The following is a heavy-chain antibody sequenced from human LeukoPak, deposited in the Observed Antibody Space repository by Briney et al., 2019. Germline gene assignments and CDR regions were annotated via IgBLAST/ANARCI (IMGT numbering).Heavy chain of an antibody. V-gene: IGHV1-69*13. CDR3: ARDHNDILTGYPPYYFDY. CDR2: IIPIFGTA. CDR1: GGTFSSYA. Sequence: GASVKVSCKASGGTFSSYAISWVRQAPGQGLEWMGEIIPIFGTANYAQKFQGRVTITADESTSTAYMELSGLRSEDTAVYYCARDHNDILTGYPPYYFDYWGQGTLVTVSS. D-gene: IGHD3-9*01. J-gene: IGHJ4*02.